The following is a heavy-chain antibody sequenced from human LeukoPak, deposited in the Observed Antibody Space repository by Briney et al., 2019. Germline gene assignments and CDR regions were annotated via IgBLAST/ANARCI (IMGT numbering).Heavy chain of an antibody. CDR2: IYYSGST. V-gene: IGHV4-59*12. Sequence: PSETLSLTCTVFGGSISSYYWSWIRQPPGKGLEWIGYIYYSGSTNYNPSLKSRVTMSLDTSKNQFSLRLTSVTATDTAVYYCARVKLITVTSHDSWGQGALVTVSS. J-gene: IGHJ4*02. CDR3: ARVKLITVTSHDS. D-gene: IGHD4-11*01. CDR1: GGSISSYY.